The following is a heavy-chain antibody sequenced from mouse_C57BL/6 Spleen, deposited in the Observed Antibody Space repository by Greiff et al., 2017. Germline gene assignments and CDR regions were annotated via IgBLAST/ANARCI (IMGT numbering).Heavy chain of an antibody. Sequence: VQLQQPGAELVKPGASVKLSCKASGYTFTSSWMHWVKQRPGQGLAWIGMIPPNSGSTNYNEKFKGKATLTVDKSSSTAYMQLRSRTSEDSAVYDCARSNYGSSQAWFAYWGQGTLVTVSA. V-gene: IGHV1-64*01. CDR3: ARSNYGSSQAWFAY. J-gene: IGHJ3*01. CDR1: GYTFTSSW. D-gene: IGHD1-1*01. CDR2: IPPNSGST.